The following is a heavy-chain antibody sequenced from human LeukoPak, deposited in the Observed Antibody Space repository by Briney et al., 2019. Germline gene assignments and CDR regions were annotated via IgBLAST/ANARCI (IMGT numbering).Heavy chain of an antibody. Sequence: GASVKVSCKVSGYTLAELSMHWVRQAPGKGLEWMGGFDPEDGETIYAQKFQGRVTMTEDTSTDTAYMELSSLRSEDTAVYYCATVRPTVTTWRNWFDPWGQGTLVTVSS. D-gene: IGHD4-11*01. CDR3: ATVRPTVTTWRNWFDP. CDR1: GYTLAELS. J-gene: IGHJ5*02. CDR2: FDPEDGET. V-gene: IGHV1-24*01.